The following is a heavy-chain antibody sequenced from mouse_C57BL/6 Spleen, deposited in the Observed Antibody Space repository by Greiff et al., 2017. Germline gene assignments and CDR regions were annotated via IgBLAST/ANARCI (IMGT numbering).Heavy chain of an antibody. Sequence: VQLQQSGPELVKPGASVKISCKASGYTFTDYYMNWVKQSHGKSLEWIGDINPNNGGTSYNQKFKGKATLTVDKSSSTAYMELRSLTSEDSAVYYCARSDYYGSSVFAYWGQGTLVTVSA. CDR3: ARSDYYGSSVFAY. J-gene: IGHJ3*01. D-gene: IGHD1-1*01. CDR1: GYTFTDYY. V-gene: IGHV1-26*01. CDR2: INPNNGGT.